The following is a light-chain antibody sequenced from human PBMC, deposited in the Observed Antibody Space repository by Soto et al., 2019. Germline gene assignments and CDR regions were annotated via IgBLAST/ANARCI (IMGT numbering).Light chain of an antibody. CDR2: GVN. CDR1: SSDVGSYNL. CDR3: CSYAGISTFYV. J-gene: IGLJ1*01. Sequence: QSVLTQPASVSGSPGQSITISCTGTSSDVGSYNLVSWYQQHPGKAPKLMIYGVNKRPSGLSNRFSGSKSGNTASLTISGLQAEDEADYYCCSYAGISTFYVFGTGTKVTVL. V-gene: IGLV2-23*02.